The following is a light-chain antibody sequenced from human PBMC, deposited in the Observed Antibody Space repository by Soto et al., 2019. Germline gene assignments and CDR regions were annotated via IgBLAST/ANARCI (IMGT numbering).Light chain of an antibody. Sequence: NLSAARRGRTARTCRASQSVSSNLAWYQQKPGQAPRLLIYGASTRATRIPARFSGSGSGTEFTLTISSLQSEDFAVYFCEQYNNWLITFGQGTRLENK. J-gene: IGKJ5*01. CDR1: QSVSSN. CDR3: EQYNNWLIT. CDR2: GAS. V-gene: IGKV3-15*01.